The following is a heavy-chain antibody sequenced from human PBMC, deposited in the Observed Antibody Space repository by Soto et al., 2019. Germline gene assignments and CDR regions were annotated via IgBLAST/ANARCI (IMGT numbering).Heavy chain of an antibody. CDR2: INPNSGGT. Sequence: RASVKVSCKASGYTFTGYYMHWVRQAPGQGLEWMGWINPNSGGTNYAQKFQGRVTMTRDTSISTAYMELSRLRSDDTAVYYCARAGLPSYSSSSGAPWFDPWGQGTLVTVS. V-gene: IGHV1-2*02. J-gene: IGHJ5*02. CDR1: GYTFTGYY. CDR3: ARAGLPSYSSSSGAPWFDP. D-gene: IGHD6-6*01.